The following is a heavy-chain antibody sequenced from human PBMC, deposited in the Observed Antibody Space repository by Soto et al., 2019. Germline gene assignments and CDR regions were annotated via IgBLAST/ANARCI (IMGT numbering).Heavy chain of an antibody. Sequence: GASVKVSCKASGGTFSSYTISWVRQAPGQGLEWMGRIIPILGIANYAQKFQGRVTITADKSTSTAYMELSSLRSEDTAVYYCARDLYYYDSSGYYLPGYYGMDVWGQGTTVTVSS. CDR1: GGTFSSYT. J-gene: IGHJ6*02. V-gene: IGHV1-69*04. CDR2: IIPILGIA. CDR3: ARDLYYYDSSGYYLPGYYGMDV. D-gene: IGHD3-22*01.